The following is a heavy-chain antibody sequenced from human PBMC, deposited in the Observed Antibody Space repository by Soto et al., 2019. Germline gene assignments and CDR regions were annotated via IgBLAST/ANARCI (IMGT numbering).Heavy chain of an antibody. CDR3: ARDNWNSY. D-gene: IGHD1-7*01. CDR1: GFTFNLYW. Sequence: EVHLVESGGGLVQPGGSLRLSCAASGFTFNLYWMHWVRQAPGKGLVWVSRINPDGSSTTYGDSVKGRFTISRDNSKNTVYLQMNGLGAEDTAIYYCARDNWNSYGGQGALVTVSS. CDR2: INPDGSST. V-gene: IGHV3-74*01. J-gene: IGHJ4*02.